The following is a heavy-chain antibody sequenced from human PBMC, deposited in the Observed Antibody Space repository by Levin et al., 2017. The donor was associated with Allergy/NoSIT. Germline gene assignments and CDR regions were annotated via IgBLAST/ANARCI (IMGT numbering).Heavy chain of an antibody. V-gene: IGHV3-48*01. Sequence: LSLTCAASGFTFSSYSMNWVRQAPGKGLEWVSYISSSSSTIYYADSVKGRFTISRDNAKNSLYLQMNSLRAEDTAVYYCAACSGGSCYRSAFDYWGQGTLVTVSS. J-gene: IGHJ4*02. CDR3: AACSGGSCYRSAFDY. CDR2: ISSSSSTI. CDR1: GFTFSSYS. D-gene: IGHD2-15*01.